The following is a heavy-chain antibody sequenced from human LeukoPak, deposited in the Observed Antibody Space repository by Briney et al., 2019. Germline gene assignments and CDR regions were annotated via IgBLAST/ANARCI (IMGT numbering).Heavy chain of an antibody. CDR3: ASQEYSYGSYYFDY. D-gene: IGHD5-18*01. CDR1: GFTVISNY. V-gene: IGHV3-53*01. J-gene: IGHJ4*02. CDR2: IYSGGST. Sequence: GSLRLSCAASGFTVISNYMSWVRQAPGKGLEWVSVIYSGGSTHYADSVKGRFTISRDNSKNTLYLQMNSLRAEDTAVYYCASQEYSYGSYYFDYWGQGTLVTVSS.